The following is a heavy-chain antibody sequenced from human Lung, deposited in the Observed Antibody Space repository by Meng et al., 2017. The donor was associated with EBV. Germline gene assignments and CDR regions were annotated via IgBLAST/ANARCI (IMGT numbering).Heavy chain of an antibody. Sequence: PQASGPRLVQPSQTLCLPVTVSGGSIRFGVYYWSLIRQPPGHCLEFIGYIYDSGNTAYTPSLMSRLTISVDTSRNQFSLKLTSVTAADSAVYYCAREYSSSSGLPGPWGQGTLVTVSS. D-gene: IGHD6-6*01. CDR1: GGSIRFGVYY. CDR3: AREYSSSSGLPGP. J-gene: IGHJ5*02. V-gene: IGHV4-30-4*08. CDR2: IYDSGNT.